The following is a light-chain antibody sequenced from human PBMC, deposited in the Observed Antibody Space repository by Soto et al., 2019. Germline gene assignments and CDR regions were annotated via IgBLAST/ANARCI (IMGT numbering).Light chain of an antibody. J-gene: IGKJ4*01. CDR1: QDISSW. V-gene: IGKV1D-12*01. Sequence: DIQMTQSPSSVSASVGDRVIITCRARQDISSWLAWYQQKAGEAPKLLIFAASRLHSGVPSRFSGSVSGTDFTLTITNLQPEDFATYYCQQADSFPLTFGGGTKVEIK. CDR2: AAS. CDR3: QQADSFPLT.